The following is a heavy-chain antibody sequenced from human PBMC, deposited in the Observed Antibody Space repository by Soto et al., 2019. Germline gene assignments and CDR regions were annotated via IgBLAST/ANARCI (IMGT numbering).Heavy chain of an antibody. CDR3: AHGYVQLLATFHYFDS. Sequence: SGPTLVNPTQTLTLTCTFSGFSITGNGEGVGWIRQPPGKALEWLALIYWADDKRYSPSLRNRLTTTLDNSKDQGILTMADMGPADTATYYCAHGYVQLLATFHYFDSWGQGNQVTVSS. V-gene: IGHV2-5*02. D-gene: IGHD2-2*01. J-gene: IGHJ4*02. CDR2: IYWADDK. CDR1: GFSITGNGEG.